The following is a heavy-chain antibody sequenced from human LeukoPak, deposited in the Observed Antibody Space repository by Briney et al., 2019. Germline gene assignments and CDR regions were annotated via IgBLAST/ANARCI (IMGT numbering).Heavy chain of an antibody. CDR1: GGSISSGSYY. J-gene: IGHJ4*02. V-gene: IGHV4-61*02. D-gene: IGHD2-15*01. CDR3: ASTPNEGFDY. Sequence: SQTLSLTCTVSGGSISSGSYYWSWIRQPAGKGLEWIGRIYTSGSTDYNPSLKSRVTISVDTSKNQFSLKLSSVTAADTAVYYCASTPNEGFDYWGQGTLVTVSS. CDR2: IYTSGST.